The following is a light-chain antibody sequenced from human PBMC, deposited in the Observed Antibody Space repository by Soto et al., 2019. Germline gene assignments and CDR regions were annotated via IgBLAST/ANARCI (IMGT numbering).Light chain of an antibody. Sequence: DIVLTQSPLSLPVTHGEPASISCRSSQSLLHNNGYNYLDWYLQKPGQSPQLLIYLGSNRAPGVPDRFSGNGSGTDFTLKISKVEAEDVGVYYCRQGRQNLILGQGTRLEIK. J-gene: IGKJ5*01. V-gene: IGKV2-28*01. CDR2: LGS. CDR3: RQGRQNLI. CDR1: QSLLHNNGYNY.